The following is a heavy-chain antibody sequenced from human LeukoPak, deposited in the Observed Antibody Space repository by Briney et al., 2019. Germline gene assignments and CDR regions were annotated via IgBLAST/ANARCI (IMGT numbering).Heavy chain of an antibody. D-gene: IGHD2-15*01. V-gene: IGHV3-72*01. CDR3: VRDFSCSGGSCPLFDS. CDR2: SKNKGNSYNT. CDR1: GLTLSDHD. Sequence: GGSLRLSCAASGLTLSDHDMDWVRQAPGKGLEWVGRSKNKGNSYNTEYAASVRGRFTISRDDSENSLYLQMSSLRAEDTAIYYCVRDFSCSGGSCPLFDSWGQRTLVSVSS. J-gene: IGHJ4*02.